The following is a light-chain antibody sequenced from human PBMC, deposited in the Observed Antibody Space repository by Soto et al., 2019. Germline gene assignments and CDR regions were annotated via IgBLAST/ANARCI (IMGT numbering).Light chain of an antibody. J-gene: IGLJ3*02. V-gene: IGLV1-47*01. CDR1: SSNIGSNY. CDR2: KNN. Sequence: QLVLTQPPSASGTPGQRVTISCSGSSSNIGSNYVYWYQQLPGTAPKLLIYKNNQRPSGVPDRFSGSKSGTSASLAISGLRSENDADYYCAAWDDSLSGPVFGGGTKVTVL. CDR3: AAWDDSLSGPV.